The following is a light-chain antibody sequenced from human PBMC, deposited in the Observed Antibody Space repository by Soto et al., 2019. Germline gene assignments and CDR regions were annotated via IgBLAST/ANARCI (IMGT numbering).Light chain of an antibody. Sequence: EIVMTQSPDTLSVSPGERAALSCRTSQSVSRDLAWYQQKPGQAPRLLIYGASTRATGIPARFSGSGSGTEFTLTISSLQSEDFAVYYCQQYNNWPPITFGGGTKVEIK. J-gene: IGKJ4*01. CDR1: QSVSRD. CDR3: QQYNNWPPIT. V-gene: IGKV3D-15*01. CDR2: GAS.